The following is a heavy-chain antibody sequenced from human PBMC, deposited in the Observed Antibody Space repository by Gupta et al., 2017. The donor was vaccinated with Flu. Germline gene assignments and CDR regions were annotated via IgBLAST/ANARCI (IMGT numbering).Heavy chain of an antibody. CDR1: GYMLTDYG. J-gene: IGHJ6*02. CDR2: ISPSNANT. Sequence: QVQLVQSGGEVQEPGASVRVSCKASGYMLTDYGISWLRQAPGQGLEWMGWISPSNANTNYAHKFQDRLTLTTDTTTSATYMELRSLRSDDTAVYFCARDPHSRGGTYDFWSGYSLRSHGMDVWGQGTTVTVAS. V-gene: IGHV1-18*01. CDR3: ARDPHSRGGTYDFWSGYSLRSHGMDV. D-gene: IGHD3-3*01.